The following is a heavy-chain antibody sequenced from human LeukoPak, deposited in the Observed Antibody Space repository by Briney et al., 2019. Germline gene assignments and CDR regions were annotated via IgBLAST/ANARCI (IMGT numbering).Heavy chain of an antibody. Sequence: GGSLRLSCAASGFTFSSYAMHWVRQAPGKGLEWVAVISYDGSNKYYADSVKGRFTISRDNSKSTLYLQMNSLRAEDTAVYYCAHLIVATITLFDYWGQGTLVTVSS. D-gene: IGHD5-12*01. CDR2: ISYDGSNK. CDR1: GFTFSSYA. CDR3: AHLIVATITLFDY. J-gene: IGHJ4*02. V-gene: IGHV3-30*04.